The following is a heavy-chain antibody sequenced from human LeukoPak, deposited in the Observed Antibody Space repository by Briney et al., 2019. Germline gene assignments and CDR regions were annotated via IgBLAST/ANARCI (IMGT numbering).Heavy chain of an antibody. Sequence: RGSLRLSCAASGFTFSSYWMHWARQAPGKGLAWVSRINSDGSSTSYADSVKGRFTISRDNAKNTLYLQMNSLRAEDTAVYYCARDLSSDYYDSSGYLNYWGQGTLVTVSS. CDR1: GFTFSSYW. J-gene: IGHJ4*02. V-gene: IGHV3-74*01. CDR2: INSDGSST. D-gene: IGHD3-22*01. CDR3: ARDLSSDYYDSSGYLNY.